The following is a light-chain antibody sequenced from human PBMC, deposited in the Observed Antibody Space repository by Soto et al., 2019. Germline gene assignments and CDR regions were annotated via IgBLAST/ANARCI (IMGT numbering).Light chain of an antibody. Sequence: DIQMTQSPSSLSASVGDRVTITCRASQSISSYLNWYQQKPGKAPKLLIYAASSLQSGVPSRFSGSGSGTDFTLTISSLQPEDFATYYYQQSYSTPPLTFGGGTKVDIK. CDR3: QQSYSTPPLT. CDR2: AAS. CDR1: QSISSY. J-gene: IGKJ4*01. V-gene: IGKV1-39*01.